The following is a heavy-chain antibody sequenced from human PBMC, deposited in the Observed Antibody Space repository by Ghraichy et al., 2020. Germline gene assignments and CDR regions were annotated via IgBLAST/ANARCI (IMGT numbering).Heavy chain of an antibody. CDR2: INPNSGGT. CDR3: ARDLYSSGWPNWFDP. Sequence: SVKVSCKASGYTFTGYYMHWVRQAPGQGLEWMGWINPNSGGTNYAQKFQGWVTMTRDTSISTAYMELSRLRSDDTAVYYCARDLYSSGWPNWFDPWGQGTLVTVSS. V-gene: IGHV1-2*04. D-gene: IGHD6-19*01. J-gene: IGHJ5*02. CDR1: GYTFTGYY.